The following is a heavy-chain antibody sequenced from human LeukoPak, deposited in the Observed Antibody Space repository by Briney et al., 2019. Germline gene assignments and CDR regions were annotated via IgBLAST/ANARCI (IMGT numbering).Heavy chain of an antibody. J-gene: IGHJ4*02. CDR1: GFTFSSYE. D-gene: IGHD2-15*01. Sequence: GGSLRLSCAASGFTFSSYEMNWVRQAPGKGLEWVSYISSSGSTIYYADSVKGRFTISRDNAKNSLYLQMNSLRAEDTAVYYCARDRYCSGGSCYSGILDYWGQGTLVTVSS. CDR2: ISSSGSTI. CDR3: ARDRYCSGGSCYSGILDY. V-gene: IGHV3-48*03.